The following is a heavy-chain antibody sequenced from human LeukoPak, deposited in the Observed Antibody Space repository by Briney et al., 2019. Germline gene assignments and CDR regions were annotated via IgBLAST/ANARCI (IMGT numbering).Heavy chain of an antibody. Sequence: ASVKVSCKASGYTFTSYDINWVRQATGQGLEWMGWMNPNSGNTGYAQKFQGRVTMTRNTSISTAYMELSSLRSEDTAVYYCARGPPQRAYYYYGMDVWGQGTTVAVSS. V-gene: IGHV1-8*01. J-gene: IGHJ6*02. CDR1: GYTFTSYD. CDR3: ARGPPQRAYYYYGMDV. CDR2: MNPNSGNT.